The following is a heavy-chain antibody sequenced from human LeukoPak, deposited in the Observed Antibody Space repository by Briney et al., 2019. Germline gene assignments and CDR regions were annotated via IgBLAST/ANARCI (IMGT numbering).Heavy chain of an antibody. CDR2: IYYSGST. CDR3: ARWAYYYDSSGSLDY. D-gene: IGHD3-22*01. CDR1: GGSLNSYY. Sequence: SETLSLTCTVSGGSLNSYYWSWIRQPPGKGLEWIGYIYYSGSTNYNPSLKSRVTISVYTSKNQFSLKLSSVTAADTAVYYCARWAYYYDSSGSLDYWGQGTLVTVSS. J-gene: IGHJ4*02. V-gene: IGHV4-59*12.